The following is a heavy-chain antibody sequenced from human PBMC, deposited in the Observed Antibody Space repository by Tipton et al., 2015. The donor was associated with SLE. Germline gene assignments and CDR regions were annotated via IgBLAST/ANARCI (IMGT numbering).Heavy chain of an antibody. J-gene: IGHJ4*02. CDR3: ARDGGDYDILTGSFDY. CDR2: IWYDGRNK. Sequence: SLRLSCAASGFTFSNYGMPWVRQAPGPGLEWVAVIWYDGRNKYSADSVKGRVTISRDNSKNTLYLPMNSLRAEDTAVYYCARDGGDYDILTGSFDYWGQGTLVTVAS. CDR1: GFTFSNYG. D-gene: IGHD3-9*01. V-gene: IGHV3-33*01.